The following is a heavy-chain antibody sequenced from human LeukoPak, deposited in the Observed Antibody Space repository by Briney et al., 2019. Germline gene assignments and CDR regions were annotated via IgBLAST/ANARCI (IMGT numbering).Heavy chain of an antibody. D-gene: IGHD3-3*01. CDR2: INAGNGNT. CDR3: ARVGYDFWSGYHYWPYFDY. Sequence: ASVRVSCKASGYTFTSYAMHWVRQAPGQRLEWMGWINAGNGNTKYSQKFQGRVTITRDTSASTAYMELCSLRSEDTAVYYCARVGYDFWSGYHYWPYFDYWGQGTLVTVSS. V-gene: IGHV1-3*01. CDR1: GYTFTSYA. J-gene: IGHJ4*02.